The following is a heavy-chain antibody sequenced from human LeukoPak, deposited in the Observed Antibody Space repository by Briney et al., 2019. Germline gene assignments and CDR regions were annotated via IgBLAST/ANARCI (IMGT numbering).Heavy chain of an antibody. J-gene: IGHJ4*02. D-gene: IGHD3-10*01. Sequence: PSETLSLTCTVSGGSISSYYWSWIRQPPGKGLEWIGYIYYSGSTNYNPSLESRVTISVDTSKNQFSLKLSSVTAADTAVYYCARGEVLWDYWGQGTLVTVSS. CDR1: GGSISSYY. CDR3: ARGEVLWDY. V-gene: IGHV4-59*12. CDR2: IYYSGST.